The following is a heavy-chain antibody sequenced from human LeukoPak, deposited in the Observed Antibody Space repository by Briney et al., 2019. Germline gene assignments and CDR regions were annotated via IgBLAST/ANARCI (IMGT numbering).Heavy chain of an antibody. J-gene: IGHJ5*02. CDR2: IKPDGSDK. V-gene: IGHV3-7*01. CDR1: GFTFSSSA. CDR3: ARAMT. Sequence: GGSLRLSWAASGFTFSSSAMSWVRQAPGKGLEWVANIKPDGSDKAYVDSVKGRFTISRDNTKNSLYLQMSSLRAEDTAVYYCARAMTWGQGTLVSVSS.